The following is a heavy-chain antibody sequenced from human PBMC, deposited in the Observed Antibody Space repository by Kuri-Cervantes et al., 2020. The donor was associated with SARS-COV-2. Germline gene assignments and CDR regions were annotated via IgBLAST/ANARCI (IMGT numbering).Heavy chain of an antibody. CDR1: GVSLSTSAMC. CDR2: IDWDDDK. J-gene: IGHJ4*02. D-gene: IGHD3-3*01. CDR3: ARTYYDFWSGYYIDY. V-gene: IGHV2-70*01. Sequence: SGPTLVKPTQTLTLTCTFSGVSLSTSAMCVSWIRQPPGKALEWLALIDWDDDKYYRTSLKTRLTISKDTSKNQVVLTMTNMDPVDTATYYCARTYYDFWSGYYIDYWGQGTLVTVSS.